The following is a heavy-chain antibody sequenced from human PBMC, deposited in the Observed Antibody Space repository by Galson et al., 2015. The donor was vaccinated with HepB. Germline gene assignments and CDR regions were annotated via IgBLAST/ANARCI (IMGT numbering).Heavy chain of an antibody. V-gene: IGHV3-23*01. Sequence: SLRLSCAASGFTFSSYAMSGVRLAPGKGLVWVSAISGSGGSTYYADSVKGRFTISRDNSTNTLYLQMNSLRTEDTAVYYCAKDITQLWEYGPYYYYGMDVWGQGTTVTVSS. D-gene: IGHD5-18*01. CDR2: ISGSGGST. J-gene: IGHJ6*02. CDR1: GFTFSSYA. CDR3: AKDITQLWEYGPYYYYGMDV.